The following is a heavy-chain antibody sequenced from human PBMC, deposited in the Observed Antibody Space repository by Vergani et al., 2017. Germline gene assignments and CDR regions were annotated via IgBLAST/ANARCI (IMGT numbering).Heavy chain of an antibody. D-gene: IGHD5-24*01. CDR1: GASIRSSNYY. CDR3: ARNRAIELAGRMHYYYAIDV. V-gene: IGHV4-39*01. J-gene: IGHJ6*02. CDR2: IYYSGST. Sequence: QLQLQESGPGLVKPSATLSLTCSVSGASIRSSNYYWGWIRQPPGKGLEWIASIYYSGSTYYNPSLKSRVTISVDTSKNQFSLKLSSVTAADTAVYYCARNRAIELAGRMHYYYAIDVWGQGTTVTVSS.